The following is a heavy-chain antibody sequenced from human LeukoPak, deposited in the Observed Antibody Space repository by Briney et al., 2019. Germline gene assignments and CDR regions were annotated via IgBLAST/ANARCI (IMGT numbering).Heavy chain of an antibody. CDR1: GGSISSYY. J-gene: IGHJ4*02. D-gene: IGHD5-24*01. CDR2: IYYSGST. V-gene: IGHV4-59*01. Sequence: SETLSLTWTVAGGSISSYYWSWIRQPPGKGLGWVGYIYYSGSTNYNPCLRTGVTISVDTSKNQFSLKPSSVTAADTAVYYCARVLAVAMATRSYYFDYWGQGTLATVSS. CDR3: ARVLAVAMATRSYYFDY.